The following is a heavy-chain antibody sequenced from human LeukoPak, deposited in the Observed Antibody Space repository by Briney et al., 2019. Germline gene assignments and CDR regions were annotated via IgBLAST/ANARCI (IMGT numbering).Heavy chain of an antibody. CDR3: ARKAVSYYGMDV. CDR2: IYPGDSET. D-gene: IGHD2-8*01. V-gene: IGHV5-51*01. Sequence: GESLKISCKGAGYSFTSYWIAWVRQMPGKGLEWMGIIYPGDSETIYSPSFQGQVTISADNSITTAYLQWSSLKASDTAMYYCARKAVSYYGMDVWGQGTAVTVSS. CDR1: GYSFTSYW. J-gene: IGHJ6*02.